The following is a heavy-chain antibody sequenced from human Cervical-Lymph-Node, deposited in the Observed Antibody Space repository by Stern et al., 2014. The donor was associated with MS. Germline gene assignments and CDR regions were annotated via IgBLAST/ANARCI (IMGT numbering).Heavy chain of an antibody. CDR1: GGTFNNYA. J-gene: IGHJ6*02. Sequence: QVQLGQSGAEVKKPGSSVKVSCKASGGTFNNYAISWVRQAPGQGLEWMGGIIPMFGTANYEQKFQGRVTITADESTSTAYMELSSLRSEDTAVYYCARAAVSYYDFWSGYYPSYYNYGMDVWGQGTTVTVSS. D-gene: IGHD3-3*01. CDR3: ARAAVSYYDFWSGYYPSYYNYGMDV. V-gene: IGHV1-69*01. CDR2: IIPMFGTA.